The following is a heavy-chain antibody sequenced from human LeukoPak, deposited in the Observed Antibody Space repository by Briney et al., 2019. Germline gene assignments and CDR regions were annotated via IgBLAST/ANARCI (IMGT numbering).Heavy chain of an antibody. CDR3: AREWELLRSDAFDI. J-gene: IGHJ3*02. V-gene: IGHV3-48*01. CDR1: GFTFSSYS. D-gene: IGHD1-26*01. Sequence: GGSLRLSCAASGFTFSSYSMNWVRQAPGKGLEWVSYISSSSSSTIYYADSVKGRFTISRDNAKNSLYLQMNSLRAEDTAVYYCAREWELLRSDAFDIWGQGTMVTVSS. CDR2: ISSSSSSTI.